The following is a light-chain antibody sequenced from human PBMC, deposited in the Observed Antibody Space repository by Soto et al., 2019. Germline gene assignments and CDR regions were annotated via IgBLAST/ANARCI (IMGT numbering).Light chain of an antibody. V-gene: IGLV2-18*01. CDR1: STDFVSYNR. J-gene: IGLJ1*01. CDR3: SLYTSENTYV. CDR2: EAS. Sequence: QSALTQPPSVSGSPVQAVTISCTGTSTDFVSYNRVSWYQQPPGTAPKLIIYEASNRPSGVPDRFSGSKSGNTASLTISGLQAADEAEYDCSLYTSENTYVFGTGTKVTVL.